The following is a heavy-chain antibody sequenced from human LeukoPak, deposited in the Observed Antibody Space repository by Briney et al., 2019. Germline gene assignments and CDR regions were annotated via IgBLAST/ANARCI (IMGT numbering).Heavy chain of an antibody. J-gene: IGHJ4*02. CDR3: ARERSNGGLRLDF. Sequence: ASVKVSCKASGYTFTDYYMHWVRQAPGQGLEWMGWIIRNSGVTNYAQNFQGRVTMTRDTSISTAYMELTWLSSDDTAVYYCARERSNGGLRLDFWGQGTLVTASS. CDR1: GYTFTDYY. CDR2: IIRNSGVT. V-gene: IGHV1-2*02. D-gene: IGHD3-16*01.